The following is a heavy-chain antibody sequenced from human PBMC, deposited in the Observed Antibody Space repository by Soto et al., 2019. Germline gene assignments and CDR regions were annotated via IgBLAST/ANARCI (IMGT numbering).Heavy chain of an antibody. V-gene: IGHV1-2*04. CDR3: ARGDSPPSLYYYYYGMDV. CDR2: INPNSGGT. D-gene: IGHD2-21*01. CDR1: GYTFTGYY. J-gene: IGHJ6*02. Sequence: QVKLVQSGAEVKKPGASVKVSCKASGYTFTGYYMHWVRQAPGQGLEWMGWINPNSGGTNYAQKFQGWVTMTRDTSISTAYMELSRLRSDDTAVYYCARGDSPPSLYYYYYGMDVWGQGTTVTVSS.